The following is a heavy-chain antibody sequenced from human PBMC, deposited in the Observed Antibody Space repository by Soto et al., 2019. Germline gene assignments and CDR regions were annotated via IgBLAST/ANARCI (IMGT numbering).Heavy chain of an antibody. CDR2: IWYDGSNK. V-gene: IGHV3-33*01. J-gene: IGHJ4*02. CDR3: ARGPMVRGVKAIDY. D-gene: IGHD3-10*01. CDR1: GFTFSSYG. Sequence: GGSLRLSCAASGFTFSSYGMHWVRQAPGKGLEWVAVIWYDGSNKYYADSVKGRFTISRDNSKNTLYLQMNSLRAEDTAVYYCARGPMVRGVKAIDYWGQGTLVTVSS.